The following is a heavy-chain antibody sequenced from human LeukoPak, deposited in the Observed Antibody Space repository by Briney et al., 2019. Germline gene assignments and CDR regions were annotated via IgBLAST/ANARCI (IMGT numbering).Heavy chain of an antibody. CDR2: IYYSGST. D-gene: IGHD2-8*01. J-gene: IGHJ5*02. CDR3: ARAFRMYALHNWFDP. V-gene: IGHV4-59*01. Sequence: SETLSLTCTVSGGSISSYYWSWIRQPPGKGLEWIGYIYYSGSTNYNPSLKSRVTISVDTSKNQFALKLSSVTAADTAVYYCARAFRMYALHNWFDPWGQGTLVTVSS. CDR1: GGSISSYY.